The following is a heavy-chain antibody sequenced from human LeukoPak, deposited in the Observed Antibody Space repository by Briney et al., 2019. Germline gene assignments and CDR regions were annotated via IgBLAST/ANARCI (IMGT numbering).Heavy chain of an antibody. D-gene: IGHD1-1*01. V-gene: IGHV4-39*01. Sequence: SETLSLTCAVYGGSISSGSYYWGWIRQPPGKGLEWIGSIYYRGNTYYNPSLKSRVTLSVDTSKNQFSLNLNSVTAADTAVYYCARLGLGATTGTDYWGQGTLVTVSS. CDR1: GGSISSGSYY. CDR2: IYYRGNT. J-gene: IGHJ4*02. CDR3: ARLGLGATTGTDY.